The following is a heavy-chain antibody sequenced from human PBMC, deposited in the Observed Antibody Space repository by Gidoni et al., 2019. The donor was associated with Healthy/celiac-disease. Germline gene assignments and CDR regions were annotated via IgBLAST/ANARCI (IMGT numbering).Heavy chain of an antibody. CDR3: AREVGSGKDTATPHYYGMDV. CDR1: GYTFTSYG. J-gene: IGHJ6*02. V-gene: IGHV1-18*01. D-gene: IGHD5-18*01. CDR2: ISAYNGNT. Sequence: QVQLVQSGAEVKKPGASVKVSCKASGYTFTSYGLRWVRQAPGQGLEWMGWISAYNGNTNYAQKLQGRVTMTTDTSTSTAYMELRSLRSDDTAVYYCAREVGSGKDTATPHYYGMDVWGQGTTVTVSS.